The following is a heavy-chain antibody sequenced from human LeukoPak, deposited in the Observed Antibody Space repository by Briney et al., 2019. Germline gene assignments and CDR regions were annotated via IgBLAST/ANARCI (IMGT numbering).Heavy chain of an antibody. J-gene: IGHJ4*02. Sequence: GGSLRLCCAVPRFTFRIYIMNCVRQVPGKGWNSMKGRLTISRDNSKNTLYLQMNSLRAEDTAVYYCAKVVGGYGDSRPFDYWGQGTLVTVSS. CDR1: RFTFRIYI. D-gene: IGHD4-17*01. V-gene: IGHV3-23*01. CDR3: AKVVGGYGDSRPFDY.